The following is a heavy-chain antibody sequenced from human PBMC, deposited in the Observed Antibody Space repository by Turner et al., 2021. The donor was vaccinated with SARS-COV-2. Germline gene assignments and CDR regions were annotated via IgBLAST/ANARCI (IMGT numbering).Heavy chain of an antibody. V-gene: IGHV1-69*01. CDR3: ARVGVGGSSWPKEFDY. CDR2: IIRICGTE. D-gene: IGHD6-13*01. CDR1: GGTFSTYA. Sequence: VQLVQSGAEVKKPGSSVKVSCKASGGTFSTYAITWVRQAPGQGLEWMVGIIRICGTENYEKKFQGRVTITADESTSTVYMELSSLRSEDTAVYYCARVGVGGSSWPKEFDYWGQGTLVTVSS. J-gene: IGHJ4*02.